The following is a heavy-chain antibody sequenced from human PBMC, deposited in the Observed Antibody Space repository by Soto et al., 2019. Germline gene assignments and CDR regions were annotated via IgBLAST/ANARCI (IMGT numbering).Heavy chain of an antibody. D-gene: IGHD3-22*01. J-gene: IGHJ3*02. Sequence: PGGSLRLSCAASGIVFSDYMSWVRQAPGKGLEWLSYISGSGRTIYSADSVKGRFTISRDNSKNTLYLQMNSLRAEDTAVYYCARGDYYDTSGPFSDAFDIWGQGTMVTVSS. CDR2: ISGSGRTI. V-gene: IGHV3-11*01. CDR1: GIVFSDY. CDR3: ARGDYYDTSGPFSDAFDI.